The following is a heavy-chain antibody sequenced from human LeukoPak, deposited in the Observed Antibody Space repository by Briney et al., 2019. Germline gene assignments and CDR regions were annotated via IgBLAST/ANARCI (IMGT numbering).Heavy chain of an antibody. CDR1: GDSISSYNHY. Sequence: PSETLSLTCTVSGDSISSYNHYWGWIRQPPGKGLEWLGSICYGGSTHDNPSLKSRVTISVDTPKNQFSLRVTSATAADTAVYYCARMMYGNGWNRYYFDYWGQGTLVTVSS. D-gene: IGHD6-19*01. J-gene: IGHJ4*02. V-gene: IGHV4-39*01. CDR3: ARMMYGNGWNRYYFDY. CDR2: ICYGGST.